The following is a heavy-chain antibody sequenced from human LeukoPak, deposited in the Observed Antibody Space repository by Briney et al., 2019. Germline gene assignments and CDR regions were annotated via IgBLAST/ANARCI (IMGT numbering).Heavy chain of an antibody. J-gene: IGHJ4*02. CDR2: IWSGGTDK. Sequence: GRSLRLSCAASGFTFSNYGMHWVRQAPGKGLELVAVIWSGGTDKYYADSVKGRFTVSRDNSKNTLYLQMNSLRAEDTAVYYCGKRLTSWELEYWGQGTLVTVSS. D-gene: IGHD1-26*01. V-gene: IGHV3-30*18. CDR1: GFTFSNYG. CDR3: GKRLTSWELEY.